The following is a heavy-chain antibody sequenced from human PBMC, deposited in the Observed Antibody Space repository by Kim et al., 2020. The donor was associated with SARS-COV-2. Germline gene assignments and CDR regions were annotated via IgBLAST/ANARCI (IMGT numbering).Heavy chain of an antibody. Sequence: GGSLRLSCSASGFTFSSYAMHWVRQAPGKGLEYVSAISSNGGSTYYADSVKGRFTISRDNSKNTLYLQMSSLRAEDTAVYYCVKGGEGRIAPYYYYGMDVWGQGTTVTFSS. CDR1: GFTFSSYA. V-gene: IGHV3-64D*09. D-gene: IGHD2-21*01. CDR2: ISSNGGST. CDR3: VKGGEGRIAPYYYYGMDV. J-gene: IGHJ6*02.